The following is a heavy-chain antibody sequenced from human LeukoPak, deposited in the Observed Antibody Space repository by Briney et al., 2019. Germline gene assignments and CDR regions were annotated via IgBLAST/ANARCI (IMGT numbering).Heavy chain of an antibody. Sequence: SETLSLTCAVYGGSLSGYYWSWIRQPPGKGLEWIGEINHSGSTNYNPSLKSRVTISVDTSKNQFSLKLSSVTAADTAVYYCARGRYSSSWYGYYYYMDVWGKGTTVTVSS. CDR2: INHSGST. V-gene: IGHV4-34*01. CDR1: GGSLSGYY. D-gene: IGHD6-13*01. J-gene: IGHJ6*03. CDR3: ARGRYSSSWYGYYYYMDV.